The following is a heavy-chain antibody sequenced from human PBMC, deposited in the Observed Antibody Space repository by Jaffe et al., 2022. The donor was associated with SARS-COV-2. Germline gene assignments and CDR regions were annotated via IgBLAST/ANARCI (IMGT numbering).Heavy chain of an antibody. J-gene: IGHJ4*02. Sequence: EVQLLESGGGLVQPGGSLRLSCAASGFTFSSYAMSWVRQAPGKGLEWVSAISGSGGSTYYADSVKGRFTISRDNSKNTLYLQMNSLRAEDTAVYYCATLGIGYCSSTSCPAFWGQGTLVTVSS. CDR1: GFTFSSYA. CDR3: ATLGIGYCSSTSCPAF. V-gene: IGHV3-23*01. CDR2: ISGSGGST. D-gene: IGHD2-2*01.